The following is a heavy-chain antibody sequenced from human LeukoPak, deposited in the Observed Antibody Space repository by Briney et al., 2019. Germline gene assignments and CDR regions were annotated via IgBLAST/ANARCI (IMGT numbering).Heavy chain of an antibody. D-gene: IGHD1-26*01. Sequence: PGGSLRLSCAASGFTFNNYAMSWVRQVPGKGLEWVSSIRGSNRGTYYADSARGRFTISRDNSKNMVYLEMNSLRAEDTAVFYCAKDSLSGSYGYWGQGTLVTVSS. CDR3: AKDSLSGSYGY. CDR1: GFTFNNYA. CDR2: IRGSNRGT. V-gene: IGHV3-23*01. J-gene: IGHJ4*02.